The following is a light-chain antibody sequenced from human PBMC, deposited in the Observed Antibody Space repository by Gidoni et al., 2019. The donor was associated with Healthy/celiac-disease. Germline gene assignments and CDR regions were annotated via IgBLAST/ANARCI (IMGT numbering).Light chain of an antibody. CDR3: QQSYSTPQT. V-gene: IGKV1-39*01. Sequence: DIQMTQSPSSLSASVGDRITITCRASQSISSYLNWYQQKQGKVPKLLIYVASSLQSGVPSRFSGSGSGTDFTLTISSLQPEDFATYFCQQSYSTPQTFGQGTKLEIK. J-gene: IGKJ2*01. CDR1: QSISSY. CDR2: VAS.